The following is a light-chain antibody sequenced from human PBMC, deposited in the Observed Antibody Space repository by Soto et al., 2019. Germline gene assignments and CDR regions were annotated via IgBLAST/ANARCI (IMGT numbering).Light chain of an antibody. Sequence: DIQMTQSPSTLSASVGDRVTITCRASQSISSWLAWYQQKPGKAPKFLIYDASSLERGVPSRFSGSGSGTEFTLPIISLQPDDFATYYCQQYNSYPWTFGQGTKVEIK. CDR1: QSISSW. CDR2: DAS. CDR3: QQYNSYPWT. V-gene: IGKV1-5*01. J-gene: IGKJ1*01.